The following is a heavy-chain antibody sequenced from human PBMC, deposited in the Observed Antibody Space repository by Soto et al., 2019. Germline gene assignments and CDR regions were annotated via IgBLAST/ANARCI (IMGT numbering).Heavy chain of an antibody. J-gene: IGHJ1*01. CDR1: GFTFSSYA. V-gene: IGHV3-30*03. Sequence: LXLSCAASGFTFSSYAMSWCRRAPGKGLEWVALISPVGTNEYYADSAKGRFSISRDNSKNTLYLHMKSLRTEDTALYYCARETSRISPRLIQNWGQGTLVTVSS. CDR2: ISPVGTNE. D-gene: IGHD6-6*01. CDR3: ARETSRISPRLIQN.